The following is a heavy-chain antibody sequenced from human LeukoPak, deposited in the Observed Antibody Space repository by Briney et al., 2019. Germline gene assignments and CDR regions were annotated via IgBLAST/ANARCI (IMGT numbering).Heavy chain of an antibody. Sequence: GASVKVSCKASGGTFSSYPISWVRQAPGQGLEWMGGIIPIFGTANYAQKFQGRVTITADESTSTAYMELSSLRSEDTAVYYCARDSHLYGAFDIWGQGTMVTVSS. CDR3: ARDSHLYGAFDI. V-gene: IGHV1-69*01. D-gene: IGHD4-17*01. J-gene: IGHJ3*02. CDR2: IIPIFGTA. CDR1: GGTFSSYP.